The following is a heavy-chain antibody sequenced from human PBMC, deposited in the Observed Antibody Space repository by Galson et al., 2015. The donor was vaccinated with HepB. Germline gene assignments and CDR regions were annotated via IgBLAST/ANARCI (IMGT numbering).Heavy chain of an antibody. CDR3: ARGLAARARYYGMDV. CDR1: GYTFTSYA. V-gene: IGHV1-3*01. CDR2: INAGNGNT. Sequence: SVKVSCKASGYTFTSYAMHWVRQAPGQRLEWMGWINAGNGNTKYSQKFQGRVTITRDTSASTAYMELSSLRSEDTAVYYCARGLAARARYYGMDVWGQGTTVTVSS. J-gene: IGHJ6*02. D-gene: IGHD6-6*01.